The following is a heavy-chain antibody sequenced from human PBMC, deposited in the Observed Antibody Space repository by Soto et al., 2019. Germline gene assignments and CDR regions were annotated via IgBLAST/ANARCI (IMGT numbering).Heavy chain of an antibody. D-gene: IGHD1-26*01. Sequence: QVQLQESGPGLVKPSETLSLTCTVSGGSFSGYYCSWIRQPAGKGLEWIGRIYTTGSTNHNPSLKSRVSMSVDTSKNQFSLKLRSLTAADTAVYYCARAKGGSSLAFDVWGQGTMVTVSS. CDR2: IYTTGST. CDR3: ARAKGGSSLAFDV. CDR1: GGSFSGYY. V-gene: IGHV4-4*07. J-gene: IGHJ3*01.